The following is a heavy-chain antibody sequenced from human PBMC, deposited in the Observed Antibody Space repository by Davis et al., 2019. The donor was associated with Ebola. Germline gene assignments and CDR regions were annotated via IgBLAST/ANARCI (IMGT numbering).Heavy chain of an antibody. CDR3: ARDDNYVWGSYRENGPFDY. CDR2: INGDGSST. V-gene: IGHV3-74*01. Sequence: HTGGSLRLSCAASGFTFTRYWMSWIRQAPGKGLVWVSHINGDGSSTNYADSVKGRFTISRDNAKSTLYPQMNSLRAEDTAMYYCARDDNYVWGSYRENGPFDYWGQGTLVTVSS. CDR1: GFTFTRYW. J-gene: IGHJ4*02. D-gene: IGHD3-16*02.